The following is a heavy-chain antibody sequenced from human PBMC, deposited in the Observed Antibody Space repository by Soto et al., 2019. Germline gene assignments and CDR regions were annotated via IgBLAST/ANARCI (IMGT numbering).Heavy chain of an antibody. J-gene: IGHJ4*02. D-gene: IGHD4-17*01. CDR1: GFTVSSNY. V-gene: IGHV3-66*01. Sequence: GGSLRLSCAASGFTVSSNYMSWVRQAPGKGLEWVSVIYSGGSTYYADSVKGRFTISRDNSKNTLYLQMNSLRAEDTAVYYCARDGNDDYGDFLFDYWGQGTLVTVSS. CDR2: IYSGGST. CDR3: ARDGNDDYGDFLFDY.